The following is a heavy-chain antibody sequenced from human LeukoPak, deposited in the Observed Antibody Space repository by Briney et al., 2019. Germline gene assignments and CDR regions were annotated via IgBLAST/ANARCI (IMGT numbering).Heavy chain of an antibody. J-gene: IGHJ3*01. CDR3: ARRARDFGDSHAFDV. CDR2: IRGVPTDL. D-gene: IGHD4-17*01. Sequence: GGSLRLSCVASGLTFSDTNLAWIRQAPGKGLEWISYIRGVPTDLYYADSVKGRFTISRDNAKNSLYLQMYSLRAEDTAIYYCARRARDFGDSHAFDVWGQGTMVTVSS. CDR1: GLTFSDTN. V-gene: IGHV3-11*01.